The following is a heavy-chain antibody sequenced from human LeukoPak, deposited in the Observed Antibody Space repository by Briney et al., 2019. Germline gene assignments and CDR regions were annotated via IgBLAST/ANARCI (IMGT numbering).Heavy chain of an antibody. V-gene: IGHV3-48*01. CDR1: GFTFSSYS. J-gene: IGHJ6*03. CDR3: ARDSPPYDFWSGYWHMDV. D-gene: IGHD3-3*01. CDR2: ISSSSSTI. Sequence: GGSLRLSCAASGFTFSSYSMNWVRQAPGKGLEWVSYISSSSSTIYYADSVKGRFTISRDNAKNSLYLQMNSLRAEDTAVYYCARDSPPYDFWSGYWHMDVWGKGTTVTVSS.